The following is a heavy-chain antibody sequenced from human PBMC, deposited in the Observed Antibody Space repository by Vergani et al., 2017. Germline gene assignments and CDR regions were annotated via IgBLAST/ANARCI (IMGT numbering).Heavy chain of an antibody. CDR1: GFTFDDYG. Sequence: EVQLEESGGAVVRPGGSLRLSCAASGFTFDDYGMSWVRQGPGKGVEWVSGISWNGGETAYSGSVKGRFTVSRDNAQNSLFLEMNNLRVDDTARYFCARGHGRIAVAGTGFWGQGTQVSVSS. J-gene: IGHJ4*02. V-gene: IGHV3-20*04. CDR2: ISWNGGET. D-gene: IGHD6-19*01. CDR3: ARGHGRIAVAGTGF.